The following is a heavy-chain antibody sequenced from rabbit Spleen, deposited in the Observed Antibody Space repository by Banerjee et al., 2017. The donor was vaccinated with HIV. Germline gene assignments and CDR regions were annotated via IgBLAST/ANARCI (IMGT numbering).Heavy chain of an antibody. J-gene: IGHJ4*01. CDR3: ARDLVGVIGWNFYL. D-gene: IGHD5-1*01. CDR1: GFDFSNYG. V-gene: IGHV1S39*01. CDR2: IDPIFGST. Sequence: QEQLVESGGGLVQPGGSLKLSCKASGFDFSNYGMSWVRQAPGKGLEWIGYIDPIFGSTHYANWVNGRFTISRTSSTTVTLRMTSLTAADRAAYFCARDLVGVIGWNFYLWGPGTLVTVS.